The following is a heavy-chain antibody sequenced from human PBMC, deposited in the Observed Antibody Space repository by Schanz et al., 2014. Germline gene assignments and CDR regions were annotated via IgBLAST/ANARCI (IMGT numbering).Heavy chain of an antibody. Sequence: QVQLVESGGGVVQPGGSLRLSCAASGFTFSNYGIHWVRQAPGKGLEWVAVIYYDGGLRFFADSVRGRVTISRDNSNNMVYLQMNSLRAEDTAIYYCVREVGAAAGLAWGLDYWGRGTLVTVSS. CDR3: VREVGAAAGLAWGLDY. CDR1: GFTFSNYG. CDR2: IYYDGGLR. V-gene: IGHV3-33*01. D-gene: IGHD6-13*01. J-gene: IGHJ4*02.